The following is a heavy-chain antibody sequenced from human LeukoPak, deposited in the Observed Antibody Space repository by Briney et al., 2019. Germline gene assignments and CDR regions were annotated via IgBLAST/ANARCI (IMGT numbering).Heavy chain of an antibody. J-gene: IGHJ6*02. Sequence: PGGSLRLSCEASGFTFSAYAMTWVRQAPGQGLEWVSSIGSDNKPHYSESVKGRFAISRDNSKSMLFLQLNSLGAEDTAFYYCVWDLHYYVAMDVWGQGTTVTVSS. D-gene: IGHD3-10*02. V-gene: IGHV3-23*05. CDR1: GFTFSAYA. CDR3: VWDLHYYVAMDV. CDR2: IGSDNKP.